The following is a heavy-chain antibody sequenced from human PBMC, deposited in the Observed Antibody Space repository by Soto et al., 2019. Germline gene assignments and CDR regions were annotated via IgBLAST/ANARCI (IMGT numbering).Heavy chain of an antibody. CDR3: ARDLISGGSSSWYRGDWFDP. V-gene: IGHV6-1*01. J-gene: IGHJ5*02. CDR2: TYYRSKWYN. CDR1: GDSVSSNSAA. Sequence: QSQTLSLTCAISGDSVSSNSAAWNWIRQSPSRGLEWLGRTYYRSKWYNDYAVSVKSRITINPDTSKNQFSLQLNSVTPEDTAVYYCARDLISGGSSSWYRGDWFDPWGQGTLVTVSS. D-gene: IGHD6-13*01.